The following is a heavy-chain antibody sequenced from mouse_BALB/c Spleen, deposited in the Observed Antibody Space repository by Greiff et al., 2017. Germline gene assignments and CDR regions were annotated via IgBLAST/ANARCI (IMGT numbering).Heavy chain of an antibody. CDR2: IYPGDGDT. D-gene: IGHD1-1*01. Sequence: QVQLQQSGAELARPGASVKLSCKASGYTFTSYWMQWVKQRPGQGLEWIGAIYPGDGDTRYTQKFKGKATLTADKSSSTAYMQLSSLASEDSAVYYCATGKEDYYAMDYWGQGTSVTVSS. CDR1: GYTFTSYW. J-gene: IGHJ4*01. V-gene: IGHV1-87*01. CDR3: ATGKEDYYAMDY.